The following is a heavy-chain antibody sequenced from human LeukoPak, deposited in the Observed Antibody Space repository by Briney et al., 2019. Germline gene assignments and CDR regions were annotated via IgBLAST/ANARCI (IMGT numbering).Heavy chain of an antibody. CDR1: GFTFSSYP. V-gene: IGHV3-23*01. D-gene: IGHD3-9*01. Sequence: GGSLTLPCAACGFTFSSYPKRWPRQAPGEGLEWVLAICGSGGSTHYADSVKGRFTISRDNSKNTLYLQMNSLRAEDTAVYYCAKDLVEGYDILTGYYCPMSPLGYWGQGTLVTVSS. CDR3: AKDLVEGYDILTGYYCPMSPLGY. CDR2: ICGSGGST. J-gene: IGHJ4*02.